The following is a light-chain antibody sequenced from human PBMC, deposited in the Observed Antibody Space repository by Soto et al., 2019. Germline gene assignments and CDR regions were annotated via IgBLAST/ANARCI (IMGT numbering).Light chain of an antibody. J-gene: IGLJ1*01. Sequence: QSALTQPRSVSGSPGQSVTISCTGTTSDVGNYDYVSWYQQHPGNVPKLMIYDVTKRPSGVPDRFSGSKSGNTASLTISGLQAEDEADYDCCSYAVGPYVFGTGTKLTVL. CDR1: TSDVGNYDY. CDR3: CSYAVGPYV. V-gene: IGLV2-11*01. CDR2: DVT.